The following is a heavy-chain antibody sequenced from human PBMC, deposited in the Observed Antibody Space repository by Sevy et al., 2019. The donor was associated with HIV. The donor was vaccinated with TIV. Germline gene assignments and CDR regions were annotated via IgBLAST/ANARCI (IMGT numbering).Heavy chain of an antibody. D-gene: IGHD6-19*01. CDR1: GFTFSSYG. CDR3: AKDLAVAGPYHFDY. V-gene: IGHV3-30*02. J-gene: IGHJ4*02. CDR2: IRYDGSNK. Sequence: GGSLRLSCAASGFTFSSYGMHWVRQAPGKGLEWVAFIRYDGSNKYYADSVKGRLTISRDNSTNTLYLQMNSLRAEDTAVYYCAKDLAVAGPYHFDYWGQGTLVTVSS.